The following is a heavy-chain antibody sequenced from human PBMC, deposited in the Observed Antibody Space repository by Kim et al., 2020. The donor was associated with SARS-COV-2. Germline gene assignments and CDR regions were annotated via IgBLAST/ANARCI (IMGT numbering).Heavy chain of an antibody. CDR2: IWYDGSNK. J-gene: IGHJ4*02. D-gene: IGHD3-10*01. CDR1: GFTFSSYG. Sequence: GGSLRLSCAASGFTFSSYGMHWVRQAPGKGLEWVAVIWYDGSNKYYADSVKGRFTISRDNSKNTLYLQMNSLRAEDTAVYYCARGGYGSGSYYSQIADYWGQGTLVTVSS. V-gene: IGHV3-33*01. CDR3: ARGGYGSGSYYSQIADY.